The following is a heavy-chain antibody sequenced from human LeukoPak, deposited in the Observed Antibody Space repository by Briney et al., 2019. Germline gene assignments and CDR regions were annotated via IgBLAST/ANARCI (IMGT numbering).Heavy chain of an antibody. CDR3: ARPSLYYYEMGRGFDY. CDR1: GYTFTSYD. CDR2: ISAYNGNT. J-gene: IGHJ4*02. Sequence: ASVKVSCKASGYTFTSYDISWVRQAPGQGLEWMGWISAYNGNTNYAQKLQGRVTLTTDTSTSTAYMELSSLRSEDTAVYYCARPSLYYYEMGRGFDYWGQGTLVTVSS. D-gene: IGHD3-22*01. V-gene: IGHV1-18*01.